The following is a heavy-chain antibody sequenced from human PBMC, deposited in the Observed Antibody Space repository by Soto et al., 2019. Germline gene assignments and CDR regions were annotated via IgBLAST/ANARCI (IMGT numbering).Heavy chain of an antibody. J-gene: IGHJ4*02. Sequence: SETLSLTCTVSGGSISSSSYYWGWIRQPPGKGLEWIGSIYYSGSTYYNPSLKSRVTISVDTSKNQFSLKLSSVTAADTAVYYCASSYSGSYYVSSWGQGTLVTVSS. D-gene: IGHD1-26*01. CDR3: ASSYSGSYYVSS. CDR1: GGSISSSSYY. V-gene: IGHV4-39*07. CDR2: IYYSGST.